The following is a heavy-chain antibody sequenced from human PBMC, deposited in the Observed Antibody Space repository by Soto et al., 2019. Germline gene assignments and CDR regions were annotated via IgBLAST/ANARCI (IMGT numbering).Heavy chain of an antibody. D-gene: IGHD4-17*01. CDR2: ISYDGSNK. CDR1: GFTFSSYG. CDR3: ASGDYFDY. V-gene: IGHV3-30*03. J-gene: IGHJ4*02. Sequence: GGSLRLSCAASGFTFSSYGMHWVRQAPGKGLEWVAVISYDGSNKYYADSVKGRFTIPRDNSKNTLYLQMNSLRAEDTAVYYCASGDYFDYWGQGTLVTVSS.